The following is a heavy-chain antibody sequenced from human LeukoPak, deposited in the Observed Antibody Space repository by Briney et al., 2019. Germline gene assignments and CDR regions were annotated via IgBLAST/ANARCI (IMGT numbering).Heavy chain of an antibody. J-gene: IGHJ1*01. CDR1: GASISSSRYY. CDR2: IYTSGST. D-gene: IGHD2-15*01. CDR3: ARESAALYCSGGSCYPGYFQH. V-gene: IGHV4-61*05. Sequence: SETLSLTCTVSGASISSSRYYWGWIRQPPGKGLEWIGRIYTSGSTNYNPSLKSRVTISVDKSKNQFSLKLSSVTAADTAVYYCARESAALYCSGGSCYPGYFQHWGQGTLVTVSS.